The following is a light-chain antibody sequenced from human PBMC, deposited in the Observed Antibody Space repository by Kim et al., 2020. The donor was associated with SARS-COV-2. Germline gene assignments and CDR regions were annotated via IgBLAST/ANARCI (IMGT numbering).Light chain of an antibody. Sequence: SYELTQPSSVSVSPGQTARITCSGDVLARKHVRWFRQKPGQAPILVIYRDTQRPSGIPERFSGSSSGTTVTLTITGAQVEDEAVYHCYSLANNILIFGGGTKVTVL. V-gene: IGLV3-27*01. J-gene: IGLJ2*01. CDR1: VLARKH. CDR2: RDT. CDR3: YSLANNILI.